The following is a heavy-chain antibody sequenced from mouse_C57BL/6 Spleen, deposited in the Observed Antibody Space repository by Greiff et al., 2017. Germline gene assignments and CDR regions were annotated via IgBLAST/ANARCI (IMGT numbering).Heavy chain of an antibody. CDR3: ARKELGMFAY. V-gene: IGHV1-50*01. D-gene: IGHD4-1*01. CDR2: IDPSDSYT. Sequence: QVQLQQPGAELVKPGASVKLSCKASGYTFTSYWMQWVKQRPGQGLEWIGEIDPSDSYTNYNQKFKGKATWTVDTSSSTAYMPLSSLTSEDSAVYYCARKELGMFAYWGQGTLVTVSA. J-gene: IGHJ3*01. CDR1: GYTFTSYW.